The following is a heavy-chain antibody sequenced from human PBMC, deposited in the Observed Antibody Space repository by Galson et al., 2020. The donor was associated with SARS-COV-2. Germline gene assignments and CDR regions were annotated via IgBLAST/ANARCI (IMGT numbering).Heavy chain of an antibody. D-gene: IGHD6-6*01. V-gene: IGHV4-4*08. CDR1: NGSISSDY. Sequence: SETLSLTCSVPNGSISSDYWAWIRQTPGKGLEWIGIFHSDGSTNYNPSLKSRVTISVDTSKNRFSLKLSSLTAADTAVYFCARYPTSSVSFDYWGQGTLVTVSS. J-gene: IGHJ4*02. CDR2: FHSDGST. CDR3: ARYPTSSVSFDY.